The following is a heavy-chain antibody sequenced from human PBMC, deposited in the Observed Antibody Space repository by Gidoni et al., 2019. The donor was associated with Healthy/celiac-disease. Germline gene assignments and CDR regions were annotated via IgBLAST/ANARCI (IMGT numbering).Heavy chain of an antibody. CDR1: GFTFSRDA. D-gene: IGHD6-13*01. CDR2: ISGSGGST. V-gene: IGHV3-23*01. Sequence: EVQLLASGRGSVQLGGSLRHSRAASGFTFSRDAMSWVRQAPGKGLEWVSAISGSGGSTYYADSVKGRFTISRDNAKNTLYLQMNSLRAEDTAVYYCAKEKQQLVPAYYFDYWGQGTLVTVSS. CDR3: AKEKQQLVPAYYFDY. J-gene: IGHJ4*02.